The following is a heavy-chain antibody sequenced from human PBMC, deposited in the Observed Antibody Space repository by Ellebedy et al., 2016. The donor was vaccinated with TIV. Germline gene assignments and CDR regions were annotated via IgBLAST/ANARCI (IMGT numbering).Heavy chain of an antibody. CDR3: ARQYLGNRCDF. D-gene: IGHD1-14*01. Sequence: MPSETLSLTCTVSGGSISSSSYYWGWIRQPPGKGLEWIGSIYYSGSTYYNPSLKSRVTISVDTSKNQFSLKLSSVTAADTAVQYCARQYLGNRCDFWGQGALVTVSS. CDR1: GGSISSSSYY. J-gene: IGHJ4*02. CDR2: IYYSGST. V-gene: IGHV4-39*01.